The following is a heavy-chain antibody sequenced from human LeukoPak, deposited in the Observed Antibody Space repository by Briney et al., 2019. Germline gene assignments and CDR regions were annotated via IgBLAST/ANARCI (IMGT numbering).Heavy chain of an antibody. CDR2: ISSSCSTI. Sequence: GGSLRLSCAASGFTFSSYEMNWVGQAPGKGLEGVSYISSSCSTIYYADSVKGRFAISRDNAKNSLYLQMNSLRGEDTAVYYCARDGQYYDILTGTNWGAFDIWGQGTMVTVSS. J-gene: IGHJ3*02. CDR3: ARDGQYYDILTGTNWGAFDI. V-gene: IGHV3-48*03. CDR1: GFTFSSYE. D-gene: IGHD3-9*01.